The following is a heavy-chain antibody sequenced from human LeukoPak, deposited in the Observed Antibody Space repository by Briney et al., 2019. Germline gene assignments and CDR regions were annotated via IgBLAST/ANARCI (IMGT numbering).Heavy chain of an antibody. J-gene: IGHJ4*02. CDR2: IRYDGSNK. D-gene: IGHD6-13*01. Sequence: GGSLRLSCAASGFTFSSYGMHWVRQAPGKGLEWVAFIRYDGSNKYYADSVKGRFTISRDNSKNTLYLQMNSLRAEDTAVYYCAKDAHVRIAAAGPNFDYWGQGTLVTVSS. V-gene: IGHV3-30*02. CDR1: GFTFSSYG. CDR3: AKDAHVRIAAAGPNFDY.